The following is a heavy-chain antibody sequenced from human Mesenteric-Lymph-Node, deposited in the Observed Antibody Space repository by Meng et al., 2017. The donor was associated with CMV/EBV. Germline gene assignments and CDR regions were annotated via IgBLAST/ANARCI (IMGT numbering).Heavy chain of an antibody. CDR2: IYYSGST. J-gene: IGHJ4*02. D-gene: IGHD3-3*01. Sequence: SETLSLTCTVSGGSITSSSYYWGWIRQPPGKGLEWIANIYYSGSTYYNPSLKSRVVISVDTSRNQFSLKLSSVTDADTAVYYCARLDAGWSGYSGFDYWGQGTLVTVSS. CDR3: ARLDAGWSGYSGFDY. CDR1: GGSITSSSYY. V-gene: IGHV4-39*07.